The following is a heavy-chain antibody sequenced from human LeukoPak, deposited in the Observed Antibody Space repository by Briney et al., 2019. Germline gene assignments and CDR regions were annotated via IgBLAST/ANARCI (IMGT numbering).Heavy chain of an antibody. J-gene: IGHJ6*02. Sequence: ASVKVSCKASGYTFTSYDINWVRQATGQGLEWMGWMNPNSGNTGYAQKFQGRVTMTRNTSISTAYMELSSLRSEDTAVYYCARAGGRYSSSWQHYYYYGMDVWGQGTPVTVSS. D-gene: IGHD6-13*01. CDR3: ARAGGRYSSSWQHYYYYGMDV. V-gene: IGHV1-8*01. CDR1: GYTFTSYD. CDR2: MNPNSGNT.